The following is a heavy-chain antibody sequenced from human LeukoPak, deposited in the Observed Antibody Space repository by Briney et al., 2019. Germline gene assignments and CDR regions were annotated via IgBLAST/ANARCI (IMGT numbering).Heavy chain of an antibody. J-gene: IGHJ4*02. V-gene: IGHV3-74*01. Sequence: GGSLRLSCAGSGFAFSEYWMHWARQTPEKGLMWVSRINDSGTYTAYADSVKGRFAVSRDNAENTLYLQMDSLTVEETGLYYCVREIKIMGFRAFDYWGQGTPATVSS. CDR1: GFAFSEYW. CDR2: INDSGTYT. CDR3: VREIKIMGFRAFDY. D-gene: IGHD3-10*01.